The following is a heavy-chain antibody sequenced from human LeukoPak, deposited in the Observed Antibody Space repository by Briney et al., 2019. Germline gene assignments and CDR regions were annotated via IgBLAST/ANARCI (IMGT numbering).Heavy chain of an antibody. CDR1: GGSISSYY. D-gene: IGHD5-12*01. V-gene: IGHV4-59*01. CDR2: IYYSGST. Sequence: SETLSLTCTVSGGSISSYYWSWIRQPPGKGLEWIGYIYYSGSTNYNPSLKSRVTISVDTSKNQFSLKLSSVTAADTAVYYCAGQYTGYDAFDYWGQGTLVTVSS. CDR3: AGQYTGYDAFDY. J-gene: IGHJ4*02.